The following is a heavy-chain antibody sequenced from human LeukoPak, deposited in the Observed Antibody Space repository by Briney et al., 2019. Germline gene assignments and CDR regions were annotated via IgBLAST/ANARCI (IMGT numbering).Heavy chain of an antibody. J-gene: IGHJ3*02. CDR1: GGSVSSGTYY. Sequence: SETLSLTCTVSGGSVSSGTYYWSWIRQPPGEGLEWSGYIYYSGSTNYNPSLKSRVTISVDTSKNQFSLKLSSVTAADTAVYYCARVEWFGELSPFDIWGQGTMVTVSS. V-gene: IGHV4-61*01. CDR2: IYYSGST. CDR3: ARVEWFGELSPFDI. D-gene: IGHD3-10*01.